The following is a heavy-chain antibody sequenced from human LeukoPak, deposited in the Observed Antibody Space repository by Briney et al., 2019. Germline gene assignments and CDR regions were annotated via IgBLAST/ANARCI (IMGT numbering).Heavy chain of an antibody. CDR1: GDGVSSNSAA. CDR3: ARGSTTFSLIENWFDP. J-gene: IGHJ5*02. Sequence: SQTLSLTCAISGDGVSSNSAAWNWIRQSPSRGLEWLGRTYYRSKWYNDYAVSVKSRITINPDTSKNQFSLQLNSVTPEDTAVYYCARGSTTFSLIENWFDPWGQGTLVTVSS. D-gene: IGHD3-16*01. V-gene: IGHV6-1*01. CDR2: TYYRSKWYN.